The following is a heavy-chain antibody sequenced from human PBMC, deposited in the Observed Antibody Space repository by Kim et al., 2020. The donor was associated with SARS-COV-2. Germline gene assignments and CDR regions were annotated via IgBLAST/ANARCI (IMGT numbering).Heavy chain of an antibody. V-gene: IGHV3-11*06. D-gene: IGHD2-21*01. CDR1: GFTFSDYY. Sequence: GGSLRLSCAASGFTFSDYYMSWIRQAPGKGLEWVSYISSSSSYTNYADSVKGRFTISRDNAKNSLYLQMNSLRAEDTAVYYCARGGDGYPVVFDYWGQGTLVTVSS. CDR2: ISSSSSYT. J-gene: IGHJ4*02. CDR3: ARGGDGYPVVFDY.